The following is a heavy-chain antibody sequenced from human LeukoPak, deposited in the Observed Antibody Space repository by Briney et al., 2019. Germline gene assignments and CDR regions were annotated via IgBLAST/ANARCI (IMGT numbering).Heavy chain of an antibody. J-gene: IGHJ1*01. Sequence: SETLSLTCAVYDGSFSGYSWSWVRQPPGKGLEWIGSIYYSGSTYYNPSLKSRVTISVDTSKNQFSLKLSSVTAADTAVYYCARSTGHAEYFQHWGQGTLVTVSS. CDR1: DGSFSGYS. V-gene: IGHV4-34*01. CDR3: ARSTGHAEYFQH. CDR2: IYYSGST.